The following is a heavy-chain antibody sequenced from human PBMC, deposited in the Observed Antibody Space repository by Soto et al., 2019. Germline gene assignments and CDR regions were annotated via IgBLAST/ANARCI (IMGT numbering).Heavy chain of an antibody. D-gene: IGHD3-22*01. J-gene: IGHJ4*02. CDR1: GLTFSNYA. Sequence: ESGGGVAPPGRSLRLSCAASGLTFSNYAFHWVRQAPGKGLEWVSLISYDGSNKYYAGSVKGRFTISRDNSKNTVSLQMNSLRVDDAAVYFCARGDAIDHHDRSAAYWGQGILVTVSS. V-gene: IGHV3-30-3*01. CDR2: ISYDGSNK. CDR3: ARGDAIDHHDRSAAY.